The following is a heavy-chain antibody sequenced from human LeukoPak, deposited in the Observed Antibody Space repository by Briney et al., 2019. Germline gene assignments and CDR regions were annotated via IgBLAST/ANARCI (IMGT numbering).Heavy chain of an antibody. Sequence: GGSLRLSCAASGFTFSNYAMSWVRQAPGKGLEWVSAISGSGGSKYYADPVKGRFTIFRDNTKKTLYLQMNSLRAEDTAVYYCAKDDDDFWSGYYPFDYWGQGTLVTVSS. CDR2: ISGSGGSK. CDR3: AKDDDDFWSGYYPFDY. D-gene: IGHD3-3*01. V-gene: IGHV3-23*01. J-gene: IGHJ4*02. CDR1: GFTFSNYA.